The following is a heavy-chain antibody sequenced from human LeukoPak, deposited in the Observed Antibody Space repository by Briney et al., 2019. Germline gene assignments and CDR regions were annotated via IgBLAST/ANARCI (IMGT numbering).Heavy chain of an antibody. Sequence: SETLSLTCTVSGGSISSSSYYWGWIRQPPGKGLEWIGSINHSGSTKYIPSLKSRVTISVDTSKNQFSLKLSSVTAADTAVYYCARGPWWQQLARGWFDPWGQGTLVTVSS. CDR1: GGSISSSSYY. D-gene: IGHD1-1*01. V-gene: IGHV4-39*07. J-gene: IGHJ5*02. CDR3: ARGPWWQQLARGWFDP. CDR2: INHSGST.